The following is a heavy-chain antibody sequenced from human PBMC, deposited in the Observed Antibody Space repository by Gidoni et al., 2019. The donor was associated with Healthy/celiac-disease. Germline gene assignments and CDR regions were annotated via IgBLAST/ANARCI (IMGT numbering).Heavy chain of an antibody. V-gene: IGHV1-69*01. J-gene: IGHJ5*02. D-gene: IGHD6-6*01. CDR3: ARYSSSVDNWFDP. CDR2: IIPIFGTA. CDR1: GGTFSSYA. Sequence: QVQLVQSGAEVKKPGSSVKVSCKASGGTFSSYAISWVRQAPGQGLEWMGGIIPIFGTANYEQKFQGRVTITADESTSTADMELSSLRSEDTAVYYCARYSSSVDNWFDPWGQGTLVTVSS.